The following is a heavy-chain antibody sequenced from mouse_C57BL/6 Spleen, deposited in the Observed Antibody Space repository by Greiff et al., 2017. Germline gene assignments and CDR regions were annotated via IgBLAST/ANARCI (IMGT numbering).Heavy chain of an antibody. CDR3: TGGTPDYFDY. Sequence: EVKVEESGGGLVQPGGSMKLSCVASGFTFSNYWMNWVRQSPEKGLEWVAQIRLKSDNYATHYAESVKGRLTISRNDSKSGVFLLINHLAAEYTVIYCCTGGTPDYFDYWGQGTTLTVSS. D-gene: IGHD3-3*01. V-gene: IGHV6-3*01. CDR1: GFTFSNYW. CDR2: IRLKSDNYAT. J-gene: IGHJ2*01.